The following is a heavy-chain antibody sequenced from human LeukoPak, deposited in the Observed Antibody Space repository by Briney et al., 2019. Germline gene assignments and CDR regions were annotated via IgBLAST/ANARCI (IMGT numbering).Heavy chain of an antibody. D-gene: IGHD4-17*01. CDR3: ARGGYGDYVLYYYYGMDV. CDR2: IYSGGST. Sequence: GGSLRLCCAASGFTVSSNYMSWARQAPGKGLEWVSVIYSGGSTYYADSVKGRFTISRDNSKNTLYLQMNSLRAEDTAVYYCARGGYGDYVLYYYYGMDVWGQGTTVTVSS. J-gene: IGHJ6*02. V-gene: IGHV3-66*02. CDR1: GFTVSSNY.